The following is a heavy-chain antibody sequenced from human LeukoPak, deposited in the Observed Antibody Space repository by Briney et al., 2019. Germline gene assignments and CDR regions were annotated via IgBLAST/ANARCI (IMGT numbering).Heavy chain of an antibody. Sequence: GGSLRLSCAASGFTVSSNYMSWVRQAPGKGLEWVSDIYSGGSTYYADSVKGRFTISRDNSKNTLYLQMNSLRAEDTAVYYCARVSGTGYYGMDVWGQGTTVTVSS. D-gene: IGHD3-10*01. J-gene: IGHJ6*02. V-gene: IGHV3-66*01. CDR2: IYSGGST. CDR1: GFTVSSNY. CDR3: ARVSGTGYYGMDV.